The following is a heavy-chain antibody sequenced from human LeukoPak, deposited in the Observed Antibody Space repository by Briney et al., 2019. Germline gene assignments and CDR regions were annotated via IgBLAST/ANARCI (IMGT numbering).Heavy chain of an antibody. V-gene: IGHV3-64D*09. Sequence: GGSLRLSCSGSGFTFSNYVMHWVRQAPGKGLEYVSTISSNGGSTYYAGSVKGRFTISRDNSKNTLHLQMSSLRAEDTAVYYCVKGVDTAMYDAFDIWGQETMVTVSS. CDR1: GFTFSNYV. J-gene: IGHJ3*02. D-gene: IGHD5-18*01. CDR2: ISSNGGST. CDR3: VKGVDTAMYDAFDI.